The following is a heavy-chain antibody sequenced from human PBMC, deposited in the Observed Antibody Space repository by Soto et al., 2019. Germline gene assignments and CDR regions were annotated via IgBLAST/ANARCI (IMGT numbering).Heavy chain of an antibody. J-gene: IGHJ4*02. CDR1: GVSFSGYY. CDR3: ARSGSEMATIIYYFDY. CDR2: INHSGST. D-gene: IGHD5-12*01. V-gene: IGHV4-34*01. Sequence: SETLSLTCAVYGVSFSGYYLSWIRQPPGKGLEWIGEINHSGSTNYNPSLKSRVTISVDTSKNQFSLKLSSVTAADTAVYYCARSGSEMATIIYYFDYWGQGNLVTVSS.